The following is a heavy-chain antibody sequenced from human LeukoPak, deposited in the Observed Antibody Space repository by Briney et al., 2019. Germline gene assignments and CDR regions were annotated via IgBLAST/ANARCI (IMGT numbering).Heavy chain of an antibody. Sequence: SVKVSCKASGYTFTSYAISWVRQAPGQGLEWMGGIIPIFGTANYAQKFQGRVTITADESTSTAYMELSSLRSEDTAVYYCARLYDSSGYYYVGKDYWGQGTLVTVSS. CDR2: IIPIFGTA. CDR3: ARLYDSSGYYYVGKDY. J-gene: IGHJ4*02. D-gene: IGHD3-22*01. V-gene: IGHV1-69*13. CDR1: GYTFTSYA.